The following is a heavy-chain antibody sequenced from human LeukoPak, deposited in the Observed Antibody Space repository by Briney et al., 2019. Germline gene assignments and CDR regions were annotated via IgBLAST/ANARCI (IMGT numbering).Heavy chain of an antibody. D-gene: IGHD2-2*01. J-gene: IGHJ5*02. Sequence: SETLSLTCTVSGGSISSYYWSWIRQPPGKGLEWIGYIYYSGSTNYNPSLKSRVTISVDTSKNQFSPKLSSVTAADTAVYYCARSPYCSSTSCYLFNWFDPWGQGTLVTVSS. CDR3: ARSPYCSSTSCYLFNWFDP. CDR1: GGSISSYY. V-gene: IGHV4-59*08. CDR2: IYYSGST.